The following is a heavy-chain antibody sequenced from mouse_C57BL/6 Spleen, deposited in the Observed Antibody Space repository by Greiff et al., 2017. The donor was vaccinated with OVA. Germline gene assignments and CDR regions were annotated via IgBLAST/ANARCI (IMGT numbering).Heavy chain of an antibody. Sequence: EVKVVESGEGLVKPGGSLKLSCAASGFTFSSYAMSWVRQTPEKRLEWVAYISSGGDYIYYADTVKGRFTISRDNARNTLYLQMSSLKSEDTAMYYCTKIYGSSYYYFDYWGQGTTLTVSS. CDR1: GFTFSSYA. CDR3: TKIYGSSYYYFDY. CDR2: ISSGGDYI. V-gene: IGHV5-9-1*02. D-gene: IGHD1-1*01. J-gene: IGHJ2*01.